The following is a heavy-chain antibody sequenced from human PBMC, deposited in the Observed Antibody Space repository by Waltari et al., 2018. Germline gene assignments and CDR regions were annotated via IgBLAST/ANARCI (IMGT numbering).Heavy chain of an antibody. V-gene: IGHV1-8*01. CDR1: GYTFTSYA. D-gene: IGHD2-2*01. CDR2: MNPNSGNT. Sequence: QVQLVQSGAEVKKPGASVKVSCKASGYTFTSYAINWVRQATGQGLEWMGWMNPNSGNTGYAQKFQGRVTMTRNTSISTAYMELSSLRSEDTAVYYCARSRDCSSTSCNDAFDIWGQGTMVTVSS. CDR3: ARSRDCSSTSCNDAFDI. J-gene: IGHJ3*02.